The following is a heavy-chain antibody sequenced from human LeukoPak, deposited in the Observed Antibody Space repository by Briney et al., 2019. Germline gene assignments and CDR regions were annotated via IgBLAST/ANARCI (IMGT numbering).Heavy chain of an antibody. CDR3: ATAGNYRFDY. V-gene: IGHV3-74*01. Sequence: TGGSLRLSCAASGFTFSNYWVHWVRQAPGKGLVWVLRINPDGSTINYADSVKGRFTIYRDNAKNTLYLQMNSLRAEDTAVYYCATAGNYRFDYWGQGTLVTVSS. CDR1: GFTFSNYW. D-gene: IGHD1-7*01. J-gene: IGHJ4*02. CDR2: INPDGSTI.